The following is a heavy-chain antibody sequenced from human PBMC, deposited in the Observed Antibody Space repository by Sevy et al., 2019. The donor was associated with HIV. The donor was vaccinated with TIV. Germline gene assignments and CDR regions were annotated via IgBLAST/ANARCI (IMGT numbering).Heavy chain of an antibody. CDR3: ATHPVIVVVPAAPNRAYGMDV. D-gene: IGHD2-2*01. J-gene: IGHJ6*02. V-gene: IGHV1-24*01. CDR2: FDPEDGET. Sequence: ASVKVSCKVSGYTLTELSMHWVRQAPGKGLEWMGGFDPEDGETIYAQKFQGRVTMTEDTSTDTAYMELSSLRSEDTAVYYCATHPVIVVVPAAPNRAYGMDVWGQGTTVTVSS. CDR1: GYTLTELS.